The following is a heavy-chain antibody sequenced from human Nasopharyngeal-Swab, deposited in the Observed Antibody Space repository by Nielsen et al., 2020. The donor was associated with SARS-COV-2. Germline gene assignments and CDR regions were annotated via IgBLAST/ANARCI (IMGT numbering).Heavy chain of an antibody. J-gene: IGHJ4*02. Sequence: GESLKISCAASGFTFSSYAMSWVRQAPGKGLEWVSAISGSGGSTYYADSVKGRFTISRDNSKNTLYLQMNSLRAEDTAVYYCAKDGDYGDYVPKFDYWGQGTLVTVSS. D-gene: IGHD4-17*01. V-gene: IGHV3-23*01. CDR3: AKDGDYGDYVPKFDY. CDR1: GFTFSSYA. CDR2: ISGSGGST.